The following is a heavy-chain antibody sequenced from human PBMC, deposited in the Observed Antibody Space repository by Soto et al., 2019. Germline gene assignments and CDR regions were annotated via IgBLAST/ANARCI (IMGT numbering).Heavy chain of an antibody. D-gene: IGHD3-9*01. Sequence: EVQLVESGGVVVQPGGSLRLSCAASGFTFDDYTMHWVRQAPGKGLEWVSLISWDGGSTYYADSVKGRFTISRDNSKNSLYLHMNRLRTEDTALYYCAKDSVLRYFDWLTGPGAFDIWGQGTMVTVSS. J-gene: IGHJ3*02. CDR3: AKDSVLRYFDWLTGPGAFDI. CDR1: GFTFDDYT. V-gene: IGHV3-43*01. CDR2: ISWDGGST.